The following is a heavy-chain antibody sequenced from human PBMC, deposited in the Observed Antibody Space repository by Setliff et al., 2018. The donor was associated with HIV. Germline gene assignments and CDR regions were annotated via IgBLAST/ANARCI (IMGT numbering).Heavy chain of an antibody. CDR2: VRNKVRGSTP. Sequence: PGGSLRLSCVASGFIFSDHHMDWVRQAPGKGLEWVGRVRNKVRGSTPEYAASVKGRFTVSRDDSTNSLYLQMNSLKSEDTAVYYCARDTSRSDGSAFDIWGQGTMVTVSS. V-gene: IGHV3-72*01. CDR1: GFIFSDHH. D-gene: IGHD1-26*01. CDR3: ARDTSRSDGSAFDI. J-gene: IGHJ3*02.